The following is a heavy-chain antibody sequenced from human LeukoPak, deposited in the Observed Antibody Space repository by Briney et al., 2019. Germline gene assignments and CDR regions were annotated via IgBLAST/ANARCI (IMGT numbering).Heavy chain of an antibody. V-gene: IGHV1-46*01. CDR3: ARSIATRCLDY. CDR1: GYTFTSYY. Sequence: ASVKVSCKASGYTFTSYYMHWVRQAPGQGLEWMGIIHPSNAGATYTQKFQGRVTMTRDTSTSTVYMGLGSLKSEDTAVYYCARSIATRCLDYWGQGTLVTVSS. D-gene: IGHD6-6*01. J-gene: IGHJ4*02. CDR2: IHPSNAGA.